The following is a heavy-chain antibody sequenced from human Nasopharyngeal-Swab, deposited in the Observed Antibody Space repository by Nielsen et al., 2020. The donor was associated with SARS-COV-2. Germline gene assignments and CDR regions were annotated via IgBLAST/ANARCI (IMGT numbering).Heavy chain of an antibody. J-gene: IGHJ4*02. Sequence: GESLKISCATSGFTFSSYAMSWVRQAPGKGLEWVSAISYTGGRTYYADSVKGRFTISRDNSKNTLYLQMNSLRAEDTAVYYCARVLGDYGDYWGQGTLVTVSS. CDR2: ISYTGGRT. V-gene: IGHV3-23*01. CDR3: ARVLGDYGDY. CDR1: GFTFSSYA. D-gene: IGHD2-15*01.